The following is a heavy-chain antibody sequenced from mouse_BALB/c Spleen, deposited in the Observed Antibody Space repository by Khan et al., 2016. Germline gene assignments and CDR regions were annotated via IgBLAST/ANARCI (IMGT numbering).Heavy chain of an antibody. D-gene: IGHD1-1*01. CDR3: ARSRGSSYDYYAMAY. V-gene: IGHV9-2-1*01. CDR1: GYTFTDYS. J-gene: IGHJ4*01. Sequence: QIQLVQSGPELKKPGETVKISCKASGYTFTDYSMHWVKQAPGKGLKWMGWINTETGEPTYADDFKGRFAFSLVTSASTAYLQINNLKNEDTATYFCARSRGSSYDYYAMAYWGQGTSVTVSS. CDR2: INTETGEP.